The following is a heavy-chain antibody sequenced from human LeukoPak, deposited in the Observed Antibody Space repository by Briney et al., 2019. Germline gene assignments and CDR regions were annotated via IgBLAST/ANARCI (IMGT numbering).Heavy chain of an antibody. D-gene: IGHD2-2*02. CDR3: ARDGPDIVVVPAAILPLDY. Sequence: SETLSLTCTVSGYSISSGYYWGWIRQPPGKGLEWVGSIYHSGSTYYNPSLKSRVTISVDTSKNQFSLKLSSVTAADTAVYYCARDGPDIVVVPAAILPLDYWGQGTLVTVSS. J-gene: IGHJ4*02. CDR2: IYHSGST. CDR1: GYSISSGYY. V-gene: IGHV4-38-2*02.